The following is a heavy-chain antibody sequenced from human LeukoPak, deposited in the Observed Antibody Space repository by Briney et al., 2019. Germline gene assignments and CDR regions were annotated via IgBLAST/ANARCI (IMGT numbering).Heavy chain of an antibody. Sequence: GGSLRLSCAASGFTFSSYAMHWVRQAPGKGLEWVAVISYDGSNKYYADSVKGRFTISRDNSKNTLYLQMNSLRAEDTAVYYCAKGVRDRITIFGVVKGSLYYGMDVWGQGTTVTVSS. CDR3: AKGVRDRITIFGVVKGSLYYGMDV. J-gene: IGHJ6*02. CDR2: ISYDGSNK. D-gene: IGHD3-3*01. V-gene: IGHV3-30*04. CDR1: GFTFSSYA.